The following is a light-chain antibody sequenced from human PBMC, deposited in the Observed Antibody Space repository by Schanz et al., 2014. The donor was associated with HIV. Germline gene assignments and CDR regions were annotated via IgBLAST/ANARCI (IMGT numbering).Light chain of an antibody. V-gene: IGLV1-44*01. CDR2: MNN. Sequence: QPVLTQPPSASGTPGQRVTISCSGSRSNIGRNTVNWYQQLPRTAPKLLIYMNNQGPSGIPDRFSGSKSGTSASLVISGLQSEDEADYFCATWDDRSYVVFGGGTKLTVL. CDR3: ATWDDRSYVV. J-gene: IGLJ2*01. CDR1: RSNIGRNT.